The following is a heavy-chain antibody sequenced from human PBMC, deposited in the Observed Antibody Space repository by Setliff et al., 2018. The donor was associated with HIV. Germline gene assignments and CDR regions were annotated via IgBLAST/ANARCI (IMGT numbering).Heavy chain of an antibody. V-gene: IGHV4-61*03. Sequence: SETLSLTCTVSGDSVSSRSYYWSWIRQPPGKGLEWTGHIYYSGSTNYNPSLKSRVTISVDTSKNHFSLKLRSVTAADTAVYYCAQLGMVDDFDYWGQGTLVTVSS. CDR2: IYYSGST. D-gene: IGHD1-1*01. CDR1: GDSVSSRSYY. CDR3: AQLGMVDDFDY. J-gene: IGHJ4*02.